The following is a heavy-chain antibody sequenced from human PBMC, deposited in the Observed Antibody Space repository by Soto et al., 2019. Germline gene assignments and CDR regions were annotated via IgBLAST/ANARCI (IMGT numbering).Heavy chain of an antibody. V-gene: IGHV3-30*18. J-gene: IGHJ4*02. CDR1: GFTFSSYG. Sequence: PGGSLRLSCAASGFTFSSYGMHWVRQAPGKGLEWVAVISYDGSNKYYADSVKGRFTISRDNSKNTLYLQMNSLRAEDTAVYYCAKDLAGWNDELVDYWGQGTLVTVSS. D-gene: IGHD1-1*01. CDR2: ISYDGSNK. CDR3: AKDLAGWNDELVDY.